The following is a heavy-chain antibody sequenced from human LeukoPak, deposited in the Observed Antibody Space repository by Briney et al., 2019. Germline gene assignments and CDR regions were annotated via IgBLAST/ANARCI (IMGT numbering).Heavy chain of an antibody. CDR2: ISSSGSTI. V-gene: IGHV3-48*03. CDR1: GFTFSSYE. D-gene: IGHD3-10*01. J-gene: IGHJ6*03. CDR3: ARDTMAPYYYYYMDV. Sequence: PGGSLRLSCAASGFTFSSYEMNWVRQAPGKGLEWVSYISSSGSTIYYADSVKGRFTISRDNAKNSLYLQMNSLRVEDTAVYYCARDTMAPYYYYYMDVWGKGTTVTVSS.